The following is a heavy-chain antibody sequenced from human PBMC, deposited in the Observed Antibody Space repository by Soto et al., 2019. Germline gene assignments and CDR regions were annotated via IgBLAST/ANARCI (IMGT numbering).Heavy chain of an antibody. J-gene: IGHJ4*02. D-gene: IGHD3-9*01. CDR2: IIPILGIA. CDR3: ASEDILTGYYSPFDY. Sequence: GASVKVSCKASGGTFSSYTISWVRQAPGQGLEWMGRIIPILGIANYAQKFQGRVTITADKSTSTAYMELSSLRSEDTAVYYCASEDILTGYYSPFDYWGQGTLVTVSS. CDR1: GGTFSSYT. V-gene: IGHV1-69*02.